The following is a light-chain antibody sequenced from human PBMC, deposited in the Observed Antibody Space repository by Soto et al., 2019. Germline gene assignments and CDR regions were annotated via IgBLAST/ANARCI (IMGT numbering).Light chain of an antibody. CDR3: SSYAGSNNHVV. Sequence: QSVLTQPPSASGSPGQSVTISCTGTSSDVGIYNYVSWYQQHPGKAPKLMIYEVNNRPSGVPDRFSGSKSGNTASLTVSGLQAEDEADYYCSSYAGSNNHVVFGGGTKVTVL. J-gene: IGLJ2*01. CDR1: SSDVGIYNY. CDR2: EVN. V-gene: IGLV2-8*01.